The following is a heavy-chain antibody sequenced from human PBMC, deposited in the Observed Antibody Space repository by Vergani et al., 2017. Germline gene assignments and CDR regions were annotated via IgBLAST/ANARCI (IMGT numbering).Heavy chain of an antibody. Sequence: QVQLQQWGAGLLKPSETLSLTCTVSGGSISSSSYYWGWIRQPPGKGLEWIGSIYYSGSTYYNPSLKSRVTISVDTSKNQFSLKLSSVTAADTAVYYCARRYCSGGSCYARPNYYYYGMDVWGQGTTVTVSS. CDR1: GGSISSSSYY. D-gene: IGHD2-15*01. CDR2: IYYSGST. V-gene: IGHV4-39*01. CDR3: ARRYCSGGSCYARPNYYYYGMDV. J-gene: IGHJ6*02.